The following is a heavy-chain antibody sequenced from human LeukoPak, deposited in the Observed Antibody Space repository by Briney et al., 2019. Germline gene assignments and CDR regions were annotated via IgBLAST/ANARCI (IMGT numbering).Heavy chain of an antibody. CDR2: IYHSGST. Sequence: PSETLSLTCAVSGYSISSGCYWDWIRQPPGKGLEWIGSIYHSGSTYYNPSLKSRVTISVDTSKNQFSLKLSSVTAADTAVYYCARHLGSTSDMSWFDPWGQGTLVTVSS. D-gene: IGHD2-2*01. V-gene: IGHV4-38-2*01. CDR3: ARHLGSTSDMSWFDP. J-gene: IGHJ5*02. CDR1: GYSISSGCY.